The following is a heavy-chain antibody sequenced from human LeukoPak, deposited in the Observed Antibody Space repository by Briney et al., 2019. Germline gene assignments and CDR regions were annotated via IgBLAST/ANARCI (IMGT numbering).Heavy chain of an antibody. J-gene: IGHJ3*02. CDR2: ISSSSSYI. CDR1: GFTFSSYS. V-gene: IGHV3-21*01. Sequence: PGGSLRLSCAASGFTFSSYSMDWVRQAPGKGLEWVSSISSSSSYIYYADSVKGRFTNSRDNAKHSLYLQMNSLRAEDTAVYYCASSAPSDIWGRGTMVTVSS. CDR3: ASSAPSDI.